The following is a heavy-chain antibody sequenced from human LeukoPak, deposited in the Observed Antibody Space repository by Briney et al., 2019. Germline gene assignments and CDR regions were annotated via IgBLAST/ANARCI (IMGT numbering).Heavy chain of an antibody. CDR2: IRPDGSAQ. V-gene: IGHV3-7*03. J-gene: IGHJ4*02. Sequence: GGSLRLSCAASGFSFSSHWMSWVRRAPGKGLEWVANIRPDGSAQYYVDSVKGRFTIPRDNAKNSLFLHMNSLRAEDTALYYCAKWGYISGYYYDFWGQGTLVTVSS. D-gene: IGHD6-19*01. CDR1: GFSFSSHW. CDR3: AKWGYISGYYYDF.